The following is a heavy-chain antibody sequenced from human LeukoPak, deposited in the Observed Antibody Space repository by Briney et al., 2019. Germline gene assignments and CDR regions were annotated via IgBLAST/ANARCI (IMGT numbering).Heavy chain of an antibody. D-gene: IGHD3-22*01. CDR3: ARGLNSGYYYFDY. J-gene: IGHJ4*02. CDR2: INPNSGGT. V-gene: IGHV1-2*06. Sequence: VASVKVFCKASGYIFTGYYMHWVRQAPGQGLEWMGRINPNSGGTNYAQKFQGRVTMTRDTSITTAYMELSRLRSDDTAVYYCARGLNSGYYYFDYGGQRTLVTVSS. CDR1: GYIFTGYY.